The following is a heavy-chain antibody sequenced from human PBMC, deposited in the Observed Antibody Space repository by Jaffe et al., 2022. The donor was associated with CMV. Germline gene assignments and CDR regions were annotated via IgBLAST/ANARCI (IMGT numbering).Heavy chain of an antibody. Sequence: QVQLQESGPGLVKPSQTLSLTCTVSGGSISSGGYYWSWIRQHPGKGLEWIGYIYYSGSTYYNPSLKSRVTISVDTSKNQFSLKLSSVTAADTAVYYCARAPKPPPWGPNWYFDLWGRGTLVTVSS. D-gene: IGHD7-27*01. CDR1: GGSISSGGYY. J-gene: IGHJ2*01. CDR3: ARAPKPPPWGPNWYFDL. CDR2: IYYSGST. V-gene: IGHV4-31*03.